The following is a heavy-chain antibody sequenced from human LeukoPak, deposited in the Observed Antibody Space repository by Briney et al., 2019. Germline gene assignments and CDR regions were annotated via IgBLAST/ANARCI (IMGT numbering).Heavy chain of an antibody. J-gene: IGHJ4*02. CDR3: AISVGSTDY. Sequence: SETLSLTCAIYEVSLNKYYWTWVRQSPGKGLEWIGEINHRGSTNLNPSLKSRVTLSVDTSKHQFSLKLTSMTAADAAVYYCAISVGSTDYWGQGTLVTVSS. CDR2: INHRGST. V-gene: IGHV4-34*01. D-gene: IGHD1-26*01. CDR1: EVSLNKYY.